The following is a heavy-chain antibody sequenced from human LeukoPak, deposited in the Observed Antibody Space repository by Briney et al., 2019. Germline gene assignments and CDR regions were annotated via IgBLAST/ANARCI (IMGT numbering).Heavy chain of an antibody. V-gene: IGHV1-18*01. CDR2: ISAYNGNT. Sequence: GASVKVSCKASGYTFTSYGISWVRQAPGQGLEWMGWISAYNGNTNYAQKLQGRVTMTTDTSTSTAYMELRSLRSDDTAVYYCATVGYCSGGSCWGGWFDPWGQGTLVTVSS. CDR3: ATVGYCSGGSCWGGWFDP. D-gene: IGHD2-15*01. CDR1: GYTFTSYG. J-gene: IGHJ5*02.